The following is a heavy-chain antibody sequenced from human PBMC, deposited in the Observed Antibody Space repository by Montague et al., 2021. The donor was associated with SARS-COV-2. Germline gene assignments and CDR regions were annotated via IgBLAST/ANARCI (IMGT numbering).Heavy chain of an antibody. CDR3: TLLQEHL. J-gene: IGHJ6*01. CDR2: IYSGGST. Sequence: SLRLSCAASGFTVSSNYMSWVRQAPGKGLEWVSVIYSGGSTYYADSVKGRFTISRDNSKNTLYLQMNSLHQGPLGLPPGTLLQEHLWG. V-gene: IGHV3-66*02. CDR1: GFTVSSNY.